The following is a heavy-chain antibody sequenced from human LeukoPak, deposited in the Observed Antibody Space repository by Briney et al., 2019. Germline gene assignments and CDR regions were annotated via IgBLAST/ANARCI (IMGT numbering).Heavy chain of an antibody. CDR3: ASAGRIAAAGRGFDY. J-gene: IGHJ4*02. CDR2: IYYSGST. Sequence: SETLSLTCTVSGGSISSSSYYWGWIRQPPGKGLEWIGSIYYSGSTYYNPSLKSRVTISVDTSKNQFSLKLSSVTAADTAVYYCASAGRIAAAGRGFDYWGQGTLVTVFS. D-gene: IGHD6-13*01. V-gene: IGHV4-39*01. CDR1: GGSISSSSYY.